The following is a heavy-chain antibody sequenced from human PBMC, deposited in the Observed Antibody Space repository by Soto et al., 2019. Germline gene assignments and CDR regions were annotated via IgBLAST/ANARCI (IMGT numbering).Heavy chain of an antibody. J-gene: IGHJ4*02. CDR1: GFTFSSFA. V-gene: IGHV3-30-3*01. CDR2: ISFDGSNE. D-gene: IGHD6-19*01. CDR3: ARDQYSSPRNYFDC. Sequence: GGSLRLSCAASGFTFSSFAMHWVRQAPGKGLEWVTVISFDGSNEYYADSVKGRFTISRDNSKNTLYLQMNSLRAEDTAVYYCARDQYSSPRNYFDCWGQGTLVTVSS.